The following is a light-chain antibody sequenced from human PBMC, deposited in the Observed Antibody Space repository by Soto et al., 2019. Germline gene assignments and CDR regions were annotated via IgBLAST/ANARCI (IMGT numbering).Light chain of an antibody. Sequence: QSALTQPASVSGSLGQSITISCSGTSSDVGAYNYVSWYQQYPGKAPKLMIYHVTDRPSGVSNRFSGSKSGNTASLTFSGLQAEDGADYYCCSYTPSNTFVFGSGTKVSVL. CDR2: HVT. CDR3: CSYTPSNTFV. V-gene: IGLV2-14*01. J-gene: IGLJ1*01. CDR1: SSDVGAYNY.